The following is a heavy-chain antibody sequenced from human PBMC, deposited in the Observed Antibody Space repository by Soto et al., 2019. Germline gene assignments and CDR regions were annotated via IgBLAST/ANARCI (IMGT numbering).Heavy chain of an antibody. CDR1: GYTFTSYY. CDR2: INCSGGST. Sequence: ASVKVSCKASGYTFTSYYLHWVRQAPGQRLEWLGVINCSGGSTTYAQSFQGRVTMTRDTSTRTVYMELSSLTSEDTAIYYCAREVIAGSSPTGDYKYYDGMNVWGQGTTVTVSS. V-gene: IGHV1-46*01. J-gene: IGHJ6*02. D-gene: IGHD6-13*01. CDR3: AREVIAGSSPTGDYKYYDGMNV.